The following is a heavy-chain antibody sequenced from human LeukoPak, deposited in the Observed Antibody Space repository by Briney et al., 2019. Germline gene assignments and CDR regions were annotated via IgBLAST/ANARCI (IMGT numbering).Heavy chain of an antibody. J-gene: IGHJ4*02. Sequence: SETLSLTCAVYGGSFSGYYWSWIRQPPGKGLEWIGEINHSGSTNYNPSLKSRVTISVDTSKNQFSLKLSSVTAADTAVYYCATFRAAVAGTGLFDYWGQGTLVTVSS. CDR3: ATFRAAVAGTGLFDY. D-gene: IGHD6-19*01. CDR2: INHSGST. CDR1: GGSFSGYY. V-gene: IGHV4-34*01.